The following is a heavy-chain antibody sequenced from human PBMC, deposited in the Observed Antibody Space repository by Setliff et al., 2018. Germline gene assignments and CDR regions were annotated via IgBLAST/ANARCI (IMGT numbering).Heavy chain of an antibody. D-gene: IGHD3-22*01. CDR2: MYHSGSV. CDR1: GYSISSGYY. V-gene: IGHV4-38-2*02. CDR3: ARYYYDSSGYSESDLGWFDP. J-gene: IGHJ5*02. Sequence: SETLSLTCTVSGYSISSGYYWGWIRQPPGKGLEWIGNMYHSGSVYYNPSLKSRVTMSVDTSKNQFSLKLSSVTALDTAVYYCARYYYDSSGYSESDLGWFDPWGQGTLVTVSS.